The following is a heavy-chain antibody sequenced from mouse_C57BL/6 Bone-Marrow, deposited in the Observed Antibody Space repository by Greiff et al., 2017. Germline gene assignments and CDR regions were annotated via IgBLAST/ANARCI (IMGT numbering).Heavy chain of an antibody. CDR1: GYTFTSYW. Sequence: QVQLQQPGAELVMPGASVKLSCKASGYTFTSYWMHWVKQRPGQGLEWIGEIDPSDSYTNYNQKFKGKSTLTVDKSSSTAYMQPSSLTSEDSAVYYCARDGSGPDYWGQGTTLTVSS. V-gene: IGHV1-69*01. CDR2: IDPSDSYT. CDR3: ARDGSGPDY. J-gene: IGHJ2*01. D-gene: IGHD3-2*01.